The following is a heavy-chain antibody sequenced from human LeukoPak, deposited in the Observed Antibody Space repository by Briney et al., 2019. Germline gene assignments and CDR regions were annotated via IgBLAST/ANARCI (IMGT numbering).Heavy chain of an antibody. CDR3: ARGNCSGGSCYFDL. CDR1: GYTFTGYY. D-gene: IGHD2-15*01. CDR2: INPNSGGT. Sequence: ASVKVSCKASGYTFTGYYMHWVRQAPGQGLEWMGWINPNSGGTNYAQKFQGRVTMTRDTSISTAYMELSRLRSDDTAVYYCARGNCSGGSCYFDLWGRGTLVTASS. V-gene: IGHV1-2*02. J-gene: IGHJ2*01.